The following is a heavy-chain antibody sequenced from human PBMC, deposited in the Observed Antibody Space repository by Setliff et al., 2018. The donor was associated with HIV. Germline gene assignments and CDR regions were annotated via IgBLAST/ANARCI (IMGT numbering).Heavy chain of an antibody. D-gene: IGHD3-22*01. Sequence: ETLSLTCTVSGDSISTDYWTWIRQPPGKGLEWIGYIYTSGSTNYNPSLKSRVTISVDTSKNQFSLKLSSVTAADTAVYYCARGLSFYDPGGFDYWGQGTLVTVSS. CDR1: GDSISTDY. CDR3: ARGLSFYDPGGFDY. J-gene: IGHJ4*02. V-gene: IGHV4-4*09. CDR2: IYTSGST.